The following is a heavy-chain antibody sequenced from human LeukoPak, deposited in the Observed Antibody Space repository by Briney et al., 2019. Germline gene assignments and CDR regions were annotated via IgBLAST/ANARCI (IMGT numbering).Heavy chain of an antibody. CDR2: IKQDGSEK. CDR1: GFTFSSYW. Sequence: GGSLRLSCAASGFTFSSYWMSWVRQAPGKGLEWVANIKQDGSEKYYVDSVKGRFTISRDNAKNSLYLQMNSLRAEDTAVYYCARGRFGYSSGWYGYYYYMDVWGKGTTVTVSS. V-gene: IGHV3-7*01. D-gene: IGHD6-19*01. J-gene: IGHJ6*03. CDR3: ARGRFGYSSGWYGYYYYMDV.